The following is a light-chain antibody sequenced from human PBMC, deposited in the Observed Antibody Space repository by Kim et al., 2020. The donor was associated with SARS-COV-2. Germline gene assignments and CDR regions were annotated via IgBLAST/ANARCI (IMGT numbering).Light chain of an antibody. Sequence: DIQMTQSPSTLSASVGDRVSITCRASQTIVTWLAWYQQKPGKPPRLLIYLASSLESGVPSRFSGSGYGTEFTLTISDLQPDDFATYYCQQYNSDPYSFGQGTKLEI. J-gene: IGKJ2*03. CDR3: QQYNSDPYS. V-gene: IGKV1-5*03. CDR2: LAS. CDR1: QTIVTW.